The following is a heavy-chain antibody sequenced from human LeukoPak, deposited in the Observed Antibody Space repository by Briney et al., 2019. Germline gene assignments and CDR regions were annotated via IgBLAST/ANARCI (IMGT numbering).Heavy chain of an antibody. V-gene: IGHV5-51*01. Sequence: GESLQISCKGSGYSFTSYWIGWVRQMPGKGLEWMGIIYPGDSDTRYSPSFQGQATISADKSISTAYLQWSSLKASDTAMYYCARAYGSGSYYNADYYYGMDVWGQGTTVTVSS. CDR1: GYSFTSYW. J-gene: IGHJ6*02. D-gene: IGHD3-10*01. CDR3: ARAYGSGSYYNADYYYGMDV. CDR2: IYPGDSDT.